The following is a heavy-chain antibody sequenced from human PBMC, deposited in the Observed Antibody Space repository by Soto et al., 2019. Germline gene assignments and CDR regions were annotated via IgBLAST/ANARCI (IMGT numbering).Heavy chain of an antibody. J-gene: IGHJ4*02. CDR2: IYYSGST. V-gene: IGHV4-59*01. Sequence: SETLSLTCTVSGGSISSYYWSWIRQPPGKGLEWIGYIYYSGSTNYNPSLKSRVTISVDTSKNQFSLKLSSVTAADTAVYYCAGNTNYDILTGLQGIDYWGQGTLVTVS. D-gene: IGHD3-9*01. CDR1: GGSISSYY. CDR3: AGNTNYDILTGLQGIDY.